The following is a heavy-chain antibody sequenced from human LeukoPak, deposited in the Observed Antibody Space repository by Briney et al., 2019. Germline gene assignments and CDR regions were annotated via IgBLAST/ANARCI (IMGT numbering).Heavy chain of an antibody. CDR1: GYTFTDYY. J-gene: IGHJ4*02. D-gene: IGHD2-2*01. CDR2: INPNDGAT. Sequence: GASVKLSCKASGYTFTDYYMHWVRQAPGQGFEWNGWINPNDGATNYAQKFQGRVTMTRDTSISTAHMEVSRLRSDDTAVYYCARANFLYCSSSTCLFDYWGQGTLVTVSS. CDR3: ARANFLYCSSSTCLFDY. V-gene: IGHV1-2*02.